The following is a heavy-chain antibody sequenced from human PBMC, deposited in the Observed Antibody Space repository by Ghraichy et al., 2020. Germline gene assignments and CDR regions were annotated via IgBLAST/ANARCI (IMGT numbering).Heavy chain of an antibody. CDR2: IGNVPKGEIT. Sequence: GGSLRLSCAASGFTFSNYAMTWVRLAPGKGLEWVSTIGNVPKGEITYYADSVKGRFIISRDNSKGTIYLQMYNLRVDDTAVYYCAKDNGVIQYEYWGLGTLVTVSS. CDR3: AKDNGVIQYEY. CDR1: GFTFSNYA. D-gene: IGHD3-16*02. J-gene: IGHJ4*02. V-gene: IGHV3-23*01.